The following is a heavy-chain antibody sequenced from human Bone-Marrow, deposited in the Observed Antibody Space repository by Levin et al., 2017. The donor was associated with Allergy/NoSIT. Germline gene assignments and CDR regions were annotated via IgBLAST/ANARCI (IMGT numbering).Heavy chain of an antibody. Sequence: PSETLSLTCAASGFTFRNYWMSWVRQTPGKGLEWVANIKEDGSQAYYVDSVKARFTISRDNAKNSLSLQMNSLRAEDTALYYCTRYGTGWYNFDSWGQGTLVTVSS. CDR1: GFTFRNYW. V-gene: IGHV3-7*01. D-gene: IGHD6-19*01. CDR3: TRYGTGWYNFDS. J-gene: IGHJ4*02. CDR2: IKEDGSQA.